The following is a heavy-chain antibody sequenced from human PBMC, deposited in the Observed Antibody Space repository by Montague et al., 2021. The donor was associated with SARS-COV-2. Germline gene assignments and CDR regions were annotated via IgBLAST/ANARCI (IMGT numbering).Heavy chain of an antibody. V-gene: IGHV3-48*03. CDR3: ARGNYENSGHYPAYYFDN. J-gene: IGHJ4*02. CDR1: GFTFSSYE. CDR2: INSGGITM. Sequence: SLRLSCAASGFTFSSYEMNWVRQAPGKGLEWVSDINSGGITMYYAGSVKGRFTISRDNAKNSLYLQMNSLRAEDTAVYYCARGNYENSGHYPAYYFDNWGQGTLVTVSS. D-gene: IGHD3-22*01.